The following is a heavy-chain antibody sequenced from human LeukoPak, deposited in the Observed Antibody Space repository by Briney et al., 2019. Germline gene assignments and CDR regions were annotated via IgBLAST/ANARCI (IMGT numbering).Heavy chain of an antibody. Sequence: ASVKVSCKASGSTFTKYIIHWVRQAPGQGFEWVGGIDPNGGRTFHAQKFQDRVTLTRDLSPTTVYMDLSSLREEDTAVYYCMRALTISGIGPPPAWGQGTLLTVSS. J-gene: IGHJ5*02. V-gene: IGHV1-46*01. CDR3: MRALTISGIGPPPA. D-gene: IGHD4/OR15-4a*01. CDR2: IDPNGGRT. CDR1: GSTFTKYI.